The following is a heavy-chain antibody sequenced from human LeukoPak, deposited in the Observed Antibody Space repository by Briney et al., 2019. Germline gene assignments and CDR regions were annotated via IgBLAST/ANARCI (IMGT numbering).Heavy chain of an antibody. V-gene: IGHV1-18*01. CDR2: ISAYNGNT. J-gene: IGHJ6*02. Sequence: GASVKVSCKASGYTFTSYGISWVRQAPGQGLEWMGWISAYNGNTNYAQKLQGRVTMTTDTSTSTAYMELRSLRSDDTAVYYCARDSYYYDSSGYWGYYYYYGMDVWGQGTTVTVSS. D-gene: IGHD3-22*01. CDR3: ARDSYYYDSSGYWGYYYYYGMDV. CDR1: GYTFTSYG.